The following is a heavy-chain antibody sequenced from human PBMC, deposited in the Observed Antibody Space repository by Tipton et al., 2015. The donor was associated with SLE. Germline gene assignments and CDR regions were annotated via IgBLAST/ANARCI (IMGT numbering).Heavy chain of an antibody. CDR2: INHSGST. CDR1: GGSFSGYY. CDR3: ARDPGWYDS. D-gene: IGHD3-3*01. J-gene: IGHJ3*01. V-gene: IGHV4-34*01. Sequence: TLSLTCAVYGGSFSGYYWSWIRQPPGKGLEWIGEINHSGSTNYNPSLKSRVTISVDTSKNQFSLKLSSVTAADTAVYYCARDPGWYDSWGQGTMVTVSS.